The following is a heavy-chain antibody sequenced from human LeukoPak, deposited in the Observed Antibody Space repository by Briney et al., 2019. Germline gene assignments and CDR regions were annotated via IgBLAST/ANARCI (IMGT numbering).Heavy chain of an antibody. J-gene: IGHJ4*02. Sequence: EASVKVSCKASGGTFSSYAISWVRQAPGQGLEWMGRIIPIFGTANYAQKFQGRVTITTDESTSTAYMELSSLRSEDTAVYYCARDSYYYGSGSYYNLDYWGQGTLVTVSS. D-gene: IGHD3-10*01. CDR1: GGTFSSYA. V-gene: IGHV1-69*05. CDR3: ARDSYYYGSGSYYNLDY. CDR2: IIPIFGTA.